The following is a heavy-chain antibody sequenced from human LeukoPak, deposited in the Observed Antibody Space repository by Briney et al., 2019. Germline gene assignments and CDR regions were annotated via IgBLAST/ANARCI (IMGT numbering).Heavy chain of an antibody. CDR2: IYHSGST. D-gene: IGHD3-10*01. CDR3: ARGYLRLPHFPHPSRGGADTYYYYGMDV. Sequence: PSETLSLTCAVSGGSISSSNWWSRVRQPPGKGLEWIGEIYHSGSTNYNPSLKSRVTISVDKSKNQFSLKLSSVTAADTAVYYCARGYLRLPHFPHPSRGGADTYYYYGMDVWGQGTTVTVSS. V-gene: IGHV4-4*02. CDR1: GGSISSSNW. J-gene: IGHJ6*02.